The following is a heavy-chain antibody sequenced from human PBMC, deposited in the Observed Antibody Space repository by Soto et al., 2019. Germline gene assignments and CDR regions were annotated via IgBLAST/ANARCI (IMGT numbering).Heavy chain of an antibody. J-gene: IGHJ4*02. V-gene: IGHV4-31*03. D-gene: IGHD3-10*01. CDR2: IYYSGST. CDR1: GGSISSGGYY. CDR3: ARLSRGVIPRIDY. Sequence: SETLSLTCTVSGGSISSGGYYWSWIRQHPGKGLEWIGYIYYSGSTYYNTSLKSRVTISVDTSKNQFSLKLSSVTAADTAVYYCARLSRGVIPRIDYWGQGTLVTVSS.